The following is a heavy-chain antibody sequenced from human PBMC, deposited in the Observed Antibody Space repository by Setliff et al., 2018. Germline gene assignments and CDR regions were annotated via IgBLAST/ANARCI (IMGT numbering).Heavy chain of an antibody. CDR1: DYILTSYG. CDR3: ARINFYVSSGYYYAPDY. V-gene: IGHV1-18*01. Sequence: ASVKVSCKTSDYILTSYGLSWVGQAPGQGLDWMGWISTYNGHTNYAQKLQGRVTMTTDTSTGAAYMELGSLTSDDTAIYYCARINFYVSSGYYYAPDYWGQGTLVTVSS. J-gene: IGHJ4*02. CDR2: ISTYNGHT. D-gene: IGHD3-22*01.